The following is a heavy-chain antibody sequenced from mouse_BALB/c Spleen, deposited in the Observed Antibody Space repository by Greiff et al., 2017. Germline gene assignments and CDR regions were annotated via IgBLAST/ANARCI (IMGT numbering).Heavy chain of an antibody. CDR1: GYTFTSYW. J-gene: IGHJ2*01. D-gene: IGHD1-1*01. CDR3: ARGTTVVATDY. CDR2: INPSTGYT. V-gene: IGHV1-7*01. Sequence: QVQLKQSGAELAKPGASVKMSCKASGYTFTSYWMHWVKQRPGQGLEWIGYINPSTGYTEYNQKFKDKATLTADTSSSTAYMQLSSLTSEDSAVYYCARGTTVVATDYWGQGTTLTVSS.